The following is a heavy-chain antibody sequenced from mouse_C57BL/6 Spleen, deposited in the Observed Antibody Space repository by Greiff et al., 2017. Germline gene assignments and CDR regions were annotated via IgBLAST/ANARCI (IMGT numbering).Heavy chain of an antibody. CDR3: ARSTTVVATNDYFDY. J-gene: IGHJ2*01. CDR2: IYPSDSET. Sequence: VQLQQSGAELVRPGSSVKLSCKASGYTFTSYWMDWVKQRPGQGLEWIGNIYPSDSETHYNQKFKDKATLTVDKSSSTAYMQLSSLTSEDSAVYYCARSTTVVATNDYFDYWGQGTTLTVSS. CDR1: GYTFTSYW. D-gene: IGHD1-1*01. V-gene: IGHV1-61*01.